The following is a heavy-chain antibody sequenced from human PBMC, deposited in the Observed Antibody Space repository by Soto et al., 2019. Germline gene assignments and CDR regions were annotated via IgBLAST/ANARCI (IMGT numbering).Heavy chain of an antibody. CDR3: ARGPPIAFSAARGRIWDY. D-gene: IGHD6-6*01. CDR2: INPNSGGT. V-gene: IGHV1-2*04. CDR1: GYTFTDYS. J-gene: IGHJ4*02. Sequence: QGQLVQSGAEVKKPGASVKVSCKASGYTFTDYSMHLVRQAPGQGLEWMGWINPNSGGTHYAQKFQAWVTMTRDTAISTAYMDQRRRKSDDTAVYYCARGPPIAFSAARGRIWDYWGQGPLVSVSS.